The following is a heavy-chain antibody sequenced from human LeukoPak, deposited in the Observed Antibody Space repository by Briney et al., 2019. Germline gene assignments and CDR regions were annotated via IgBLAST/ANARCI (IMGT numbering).Heavy chain of an antibody. CDR2: INHSGST. CDR3: ARGFGDYGANGGEEYDY. J-gene: IGHJ4*02. V-gene: IGHV4-34*01. D-gene: IGHD4-17*01. Sequence: SETLSLTCAVYGGSFSGYYWSWIRQPPGKGLEWIGEINHSGSTNYNASLKSRVTISVDTSKNLFSLKLSSVTAADTSVHYCARGFGDYGANGGEEYDYWGQGTLVTVSS. CDR1: GGSFSGYY.